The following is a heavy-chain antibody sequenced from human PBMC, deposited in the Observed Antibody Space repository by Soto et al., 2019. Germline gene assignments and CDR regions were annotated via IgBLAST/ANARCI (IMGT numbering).Heavy chain of an antibody. V-gene: IGHV4-34*01. J-gene: IGHJ4*02. D-gene: IGHD5-12*01. CDR3: ATKSGGYSGYDFDY. Sequence: SETLSLTCAVYGGSFSGYYWSWIRQPPGKGLEWIGEINHSGSTNYNPSLKTRVTISVDTSKNKFSLKLSSVTAADTAVYYCATKSGGYSGYDFDYWGQGTLVTVSS. CDR1: GGSFSGYY. CDR2: INHSGST.